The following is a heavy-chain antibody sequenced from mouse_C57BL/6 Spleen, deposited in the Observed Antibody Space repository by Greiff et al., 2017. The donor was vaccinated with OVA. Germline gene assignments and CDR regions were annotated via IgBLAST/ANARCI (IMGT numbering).Heavy chain of an antibody. V-gene: IGHV1-64*01. Sequence: QVQLQQPGAELVKPGASVKLSCTASGYTFTSYWMHWVKQRPGQGLEWIGMIHPNSGSTNYTEKFKSKATLTVDKSSNTAYMQLSSLTSEDSAVYYCERSYYGSSYDYFDYWGQGTTLTVSS. CDR3: ERSYYGSSYDYFDY. CDR1: GYTFTSYW. D-gene: IGHD1-1*01. CDR2: IHPNSGST. J-gene: IGHJ2*01.